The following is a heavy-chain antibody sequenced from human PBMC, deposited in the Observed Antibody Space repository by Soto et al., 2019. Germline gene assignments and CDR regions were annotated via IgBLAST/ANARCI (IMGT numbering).Heavy chain of an antibody. Sequence: EVQLLESGGGLVQPGESLRLSCAASGFTFGNYFMNWVRQAPGKGLEWVSDISSNGGRTHYADSVRGRFTISRDNSRNTLYRQMSSLRAEDTALYYCAKDLHWYGMAVWGQGTTVTVSS. CDR3: AKDLHWYGMAV. J-gene: IGHJ6*02. V-gene: IGHV3-23*01. CDR2: ISSNGGRT. D-gene: IGHD1-1*01. CDR1: GFTFGNYF.